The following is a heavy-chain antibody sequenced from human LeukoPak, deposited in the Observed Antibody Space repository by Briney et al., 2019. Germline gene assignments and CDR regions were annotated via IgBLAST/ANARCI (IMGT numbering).Heavy chain of an antibody. CDR2: IYYSGST. V-gene: IGHV4-39*07. CDR1: GGSISSSSYY. CDR3: ARKLGAAGFFYDYYMDV. Sequence: SETLSLTRTVSGGSISSSSYYWGWIRQPPGKGLEWIGSIYYSGSTYYNPSLKSRVTISVDTSKNQFSLKLSSVTAADTAVYYCARKLGAAGFFYDYYMDVWGKGTTVTVSS. D-gene: IGHD6-13*01. J-gene: IGHJ6*03.